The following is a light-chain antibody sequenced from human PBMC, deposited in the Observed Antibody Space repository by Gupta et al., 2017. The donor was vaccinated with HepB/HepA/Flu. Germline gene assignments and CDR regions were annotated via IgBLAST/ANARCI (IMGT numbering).Light chain of an antibody. Sequence: DIQMTHSPSSLSASVGDRVTITCRASQGISSSLSWYQQKPGTAPKLLIYRAFSLQSGVPSRFSGSGSGTDFTLTITRLQPEDSATYCSQQTDGTPYTFGQGSQLEIK. CDR3: QQTDGTPYT. V-gene: IGKV1-39*01. CDR1: QGISSS. J-gene: IGKJ2*01. CDR2: RAF.